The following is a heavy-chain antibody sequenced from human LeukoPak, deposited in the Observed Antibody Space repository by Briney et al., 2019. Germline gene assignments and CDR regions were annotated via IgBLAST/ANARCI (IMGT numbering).Heavy chain of an antibody. CDR2: ISTYNGNT. V-gene: IGHV1-18*01. Sequence: ASVKVSCKASGYTFTNYGISWVRQAPGQGLEWMGWISTYNGNTNYAQKLQGRVTMTIDTSTSTAYMELWSLRSDDTAVYYCARDLRSSGWYYFDYWGQGTLVTVSS. D-gene: IGHD6-19*01. CDR1: GYTFTNYG. J-gene: IGHJ4*02. CDR3: ARDLRSSGWYYFDY.